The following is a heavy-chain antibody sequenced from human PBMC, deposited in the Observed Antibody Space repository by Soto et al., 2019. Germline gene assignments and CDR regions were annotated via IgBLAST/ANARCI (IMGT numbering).Heavy chain of an antibody. V-gene: IGHV1-69*15. CDR1: GGTFSTSS. Sequence: QVQLVQSGAEVKKPGSSVKVSCKASGGTFSTSSINWVRQAPGQRPEWMGNILPIFGTADYAQKFQDRVTXXXXXXXXXXXXXXXXXXXXXTXXXXXXXXHEYGGNSDAFDIWGQGTVVTVSS. CDR2: ILPIFGTA. D-gene: IGHD4-17*01. CDR3: XXXHEYGGNSDAFDI. J-gene: IGHJ3*02.